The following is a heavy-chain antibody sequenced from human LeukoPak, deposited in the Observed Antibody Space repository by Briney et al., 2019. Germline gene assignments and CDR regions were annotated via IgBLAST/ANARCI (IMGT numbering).Heavy chain of an antibody. CDR3: ARQISGYSSSRRGYFQH. CDR2: INHSGST. D-gene: IGHD6-13*01. CDR1: GGSFSGYY. V-gene: IGHV4-34*01. J-gene: IGHJ1*01. Sequence: PSETLSLTCAVYGGSFSGYYWSWIRQPPGKGLEWIGEINHSGSTNYNPSLKSRVTISVDTSKNQFSLKLSSVTAADTAVYYCARQISGYSSSRRGYFQHWGQGTLVTVSS.